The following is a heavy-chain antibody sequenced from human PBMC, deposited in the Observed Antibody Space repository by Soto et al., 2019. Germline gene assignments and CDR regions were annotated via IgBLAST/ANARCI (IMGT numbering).Heavy chain of an antibody. V-gene: IGHV5-51*01. D-gene: IGHD3-10*01. CDR3: ARETYYSVSRSYILDY. Sequence: PRESLKISGKVSGYNFSTYWIGWVRQMPGKGLEWMGIIYPGDSDTRYNPSFQGQVTISADKSISTAYLQWNSLKASDTAMYYCARETYYSVSRSYILDYWGQGTLVTVSS. J-gene: IGHJ4*02. CDR2: IYPGDSDT. CDR1: GYNFSTYW.